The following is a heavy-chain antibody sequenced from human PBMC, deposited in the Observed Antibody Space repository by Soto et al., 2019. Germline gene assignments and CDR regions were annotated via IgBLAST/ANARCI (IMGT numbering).Heavy chain of an antibody. V-gene: IGHV3-30*04. CDR2: ISFNGIDT. D-gene: IGHD2-15*01. CDR3: ARDIERFRGPHHHPVGPGH. CDR1: GFTFNSYA. Sequence: RGSLRLSCAASGFTFNSYAMHWVRQAPGQGLEWVAVISFNGIDTYYADSVKGRVTISRDNSRNTVFLQMTSLRTEDTAVFYCARDIERFRGPHHHPVGPGHCGQGSLV. J-gene: IGHJ4*02.